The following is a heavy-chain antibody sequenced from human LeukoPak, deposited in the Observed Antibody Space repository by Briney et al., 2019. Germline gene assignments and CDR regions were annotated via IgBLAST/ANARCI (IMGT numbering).Heavy chain of an antibody. V-gene: IGHV3-74*01. D-gene: IGHD1-14*01. Sequence: GGYRRLYCASSGFALSSCCMPLVLQSSGTALVGVSRINSDGSSTSSADSVKGRFTISRDNAKNTLYLQMNSLRAEDTAVYYCATGQGHGMDVWGQGTTVTVSS. J-gene: IGHJ6*02. CDR2: INSDGSST. CDR1: GFALSSCC. CDR3: ATGQGHGMDV.